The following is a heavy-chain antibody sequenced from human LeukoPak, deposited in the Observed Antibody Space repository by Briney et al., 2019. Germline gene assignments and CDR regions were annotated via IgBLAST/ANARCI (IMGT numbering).Heavy chain of an antibody. Sequence: GASVKVSCEASGYTFTSYGISWVRQAPGQGLEWMGWISAYNGNTNYAQKLQGRVTMTTDTSTSTAYMELRSLRSDDTAVYYCARDSPAVAGQDYYYYYGMDVWGQGTTVTVSS. V-gene: IGHV1-18*01. CDR1: GYTFTSYG. J-gene: IGHJ6*02. CDR2: ISAYNGNT. CDR3: ARDSPAVAGQDYYYYYGMDV. D-gene: IGHD6-19*01.